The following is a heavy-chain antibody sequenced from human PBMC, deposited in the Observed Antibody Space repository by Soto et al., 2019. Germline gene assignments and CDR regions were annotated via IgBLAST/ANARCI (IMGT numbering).Heavy chain of an antibody. CDR1: GFTFDDYA. CDR2: ISGDGGST. V-gene: IGHV3-43*02. Sequence: GGSLRLSCAASGFTFDDYAMHWVRQAPGKGLEWVSLISGDGGSTYYADSVKGRFTISRDNSKNSLYLQMNSLRTEDTALYYCATDIRRRNYGGNSDYYYYYGMDVWGQGTTVTVSS. J-gene: IGHJ6*02. CDR3: ATDIRRRNYGGNSDYYYYYGMDV. D-gene: IGHD4-17*01.